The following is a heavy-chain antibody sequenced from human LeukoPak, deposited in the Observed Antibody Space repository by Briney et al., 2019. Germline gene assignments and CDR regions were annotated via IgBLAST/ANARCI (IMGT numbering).Heavy chain of an antibody. CDR2: IYTSGST. V-gene: IGHV4-4*08. J-gene: IGHJ3*02. CDR3: ARREYSYGQRGAFDI. CDR1: GGSISSYY. Sequence: SETLSLTCTVSGGSISSYYWSWIRQPPGKGLGWIGRIYTSGSTNYNPSLKSRVTISVDTSKNQFSLKLSSVTAADTAVYYCARREYSYGQRGAFDIWGQGTMVTVSS. D-gene: IGHD5-18*01.